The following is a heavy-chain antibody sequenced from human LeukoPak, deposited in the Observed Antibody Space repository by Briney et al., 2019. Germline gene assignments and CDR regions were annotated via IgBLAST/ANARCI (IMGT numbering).Heavy chain of an antibody. CDR3: ARVDSSSWYFDY. D-gene: IGHD6-13*01. V-gene: IGHV3-38-3*01. Sequence: GGSLRLSCAASGFTVSSNEMSWVRQAPGKGLEWVSSISGGSTYYADSRKGRFTISRDNSKNTLHLQMNSLRAEDTAVYHCARVDSSSWYFDYWGQGTLVTVSS. CDR1: GFTVSSNE. CDR2: ISGGST. J-gene: IGHJ4*02.